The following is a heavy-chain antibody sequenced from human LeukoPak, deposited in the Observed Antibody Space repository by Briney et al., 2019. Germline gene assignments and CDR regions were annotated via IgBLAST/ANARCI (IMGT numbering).Heavy chain of an antibody. Sequence: GGSLRLSCAASGFTFSDFAMHWLRQAPGKGLEYVSTISNNGISPNYANSVKGRFTISRDNSKNTLYLQMGSLRADDTAVYYCVRAHSIHNYHYGIDVWGHGTTVTVSS. D-gene: IGHD3-3*01. J-gene: IGHJ6*02. V-gene: IGHV3-64*01. CDR1: GFTFSDFA. CDR2: ISNNGISP. CDR3: VRAHSIHNYHYGIDV.